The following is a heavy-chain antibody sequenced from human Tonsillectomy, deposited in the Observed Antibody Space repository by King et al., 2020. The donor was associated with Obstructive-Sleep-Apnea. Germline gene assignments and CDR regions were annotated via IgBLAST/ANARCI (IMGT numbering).Heavy chain of an antibody. D-gene: IGHD2-21*01. V-gene: IGHV4-59*01. J-gene: IGHJ4*02. CDR3: ARGGVSAPLYYFDY. CDR2: SYYSGST. CDR1: GGSISSYY. Sequence: VQLQESGPGLVKPSETLSLTCTVSGGSISSYYWSWIRQPPGKGLECIGYSYYSGSTNYHPSLKSRVTISVDTSKNQFSLKLSSVTAADTAVYYCARGGVSAPLYYFDYWGQGTLVTVSS.